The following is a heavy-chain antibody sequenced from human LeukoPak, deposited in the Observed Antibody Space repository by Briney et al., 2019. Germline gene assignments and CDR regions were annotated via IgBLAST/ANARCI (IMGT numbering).Heavy chain of an antibody. V-gene: IGHV3-23*01. Sequence: GGSLRLSCAASGFTFSSHSMTWVRQAPGKGLERISGISGSGEKTYYADSVNGRFTISRDNSKNTAYLQMDSLRVEDTALYYCVKSFYCDGRATYYFDCWGQGTLVTVSS. CDR1: GFTFSSHS. CDR2: ISGSGEKT. J-gene: IGHJ4*02. CDR3: VKSFYCDGRATYYFDC. D-gene: IGHD3-22*01.